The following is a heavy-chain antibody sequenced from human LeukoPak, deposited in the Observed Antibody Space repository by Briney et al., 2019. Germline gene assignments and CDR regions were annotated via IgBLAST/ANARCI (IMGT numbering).Heavy chain of an antibody. J-gene: IGHJ3*02. CDR3: AKDKAVIRDAFDI. Sequence: PGGSLRLSCAASGFTFSSYAMSCVRQAPGKGLEWVSVISGSGGTTYYADSVKGRFTISRDNSKNTLYLQMNSLRAEDTAVYYCAKDKAVIRDAFDIWGQGTMVTVSS. D-gene: IGHD2-21*01. CDR2: ISGSGGTT. CDR1: GFTFSSYA. V-gene: IGHV3-23*01.